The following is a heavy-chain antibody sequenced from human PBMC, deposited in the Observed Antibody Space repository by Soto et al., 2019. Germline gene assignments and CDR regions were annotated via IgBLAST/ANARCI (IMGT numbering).Heavy chain of an antibody. Sequence: PSETLTLTCTVSGGSISSYYWSWIRQPAGKGMEWIGRIHPTDGTNYNPSLKSRVTMSIDTSNNQFSLKLSSLTAADTAVYYCARVIAGRPSYYGMDVWGQGTTVTVSS. V-gene: IGHV4-4*07. CDR1: GGSISSYY. D-gene: IGHD6-6*01. J-gene: IGHJ6*01. CDR3: ARVIAGRPSYYGMDV. CDR2: IHPTDGT.